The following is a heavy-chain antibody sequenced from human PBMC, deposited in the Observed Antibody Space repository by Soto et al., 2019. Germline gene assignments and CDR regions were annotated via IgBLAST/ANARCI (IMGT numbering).Heavy chain of an antibody. CDR1: GYSFTSYY. J-gene: IGHJ4*02. D-gene: IGHD2-15*01. CDR3: AWLLARFPEMGFDS. V-gene: IGHV1-46*01. CDR2: ITPGGGST. Sequence: QVQLVQSGAEVKKPGASVKVSCKTSGYSFTSYYIHWVRQAPGQGIEWLGVITPGGGSTTYAQKFQGRLTVTRDTSASTALMELISLTSRDTALYYCAWLLARFPEMGFDSWCQGTLFTFSS.